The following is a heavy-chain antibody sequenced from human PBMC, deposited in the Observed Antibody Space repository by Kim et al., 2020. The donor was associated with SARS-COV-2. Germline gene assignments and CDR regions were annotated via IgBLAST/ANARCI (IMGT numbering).Heavy chain of an antibody. V-gene: IGHV3-13*01. Sequence: GGSLRLSCAASGFTFSSYDMHWVRQATGKGLEWVSAIGTAGDTYYPGSVKGRFTISRENAKNSLYLQMNSLRAGDTAVYYCARDRGSYYYYGMDVWGQGTTVTVSS. CDR2: IGTAGDT. CDR3: ARDRGSYYYYGMDV. CDR1: GFTFSSYD. J-gene: IGHJ6*02. D-gene: IGHD5-12*01.